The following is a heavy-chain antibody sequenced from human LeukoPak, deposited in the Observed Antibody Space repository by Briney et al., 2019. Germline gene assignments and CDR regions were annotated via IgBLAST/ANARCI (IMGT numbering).Heavy chain of an antibody. V-gene: IGHV4-34*01. J-gene: IGHJ4*02. CDR2: INHSGST. CDR1: VDSFSVYY. Sequence: ASETLSLTCAVYVDSFSVYYWSWMPHPPGKGLEWFGEINHSGSTNYNPSLKGRVTISVDTSKNQFSLKLSSVTVADTAVYYCAKSKWGLGGYFDYWGQGTLVTVSS. D-gene: IGHD1-26*01. CDR3: AKSKWGLGGYFDY.